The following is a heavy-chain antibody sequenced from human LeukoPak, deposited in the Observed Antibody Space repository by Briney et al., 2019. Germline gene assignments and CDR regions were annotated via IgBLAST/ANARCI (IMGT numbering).Heavy chain of an antibody. D-gene: IGHD4-17*01. V-gene: IGHV3-7*03. Sequence: GGSLRLSCAASGFTFSSYWMSWVRQAPGKGLEWVANIKEGGSEKYYVDSVKGRFTISRDNAKNSLYLQMNSLRAEDTAVYYCARPSYGDFLFDYWGQGILVTVSS. CDR1: GFTFSSYW. CDR2: IKEGGSEK. CDR3: ARPSYGDFLFDY. J-gene: IGHJ4*02.